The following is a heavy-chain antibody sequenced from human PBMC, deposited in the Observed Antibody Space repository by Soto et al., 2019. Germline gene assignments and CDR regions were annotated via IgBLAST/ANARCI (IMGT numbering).Heavy chain of an antibody. CDR2: ISSSSSTI. Sequence: GGSLRLSCAASGFTFSSYSMNWVRQAPGKGLEWVSYISSSSSTIYYADSVEGRFTISRDNAKNSLYLQMNSLRDEDTAVYYCARTIAVAGNDAFDIWGQGTMVTVSS. CDR1: GFTFSSYS. J-gene: IGHJ3*02. D-gene: IGHD6-19*01. CDR3: ARTIAVAGNDAFDI. V-gene: IGHV3-48*02.